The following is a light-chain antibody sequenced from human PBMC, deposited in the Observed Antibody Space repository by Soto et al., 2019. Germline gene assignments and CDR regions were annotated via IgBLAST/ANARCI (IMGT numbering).Light chain of an antibody. Sequence: TLSASVGDRVTITCRASQSIRSWLAWYQQKPGKAPRLLIYDASNLQSGVPSRFSGRGSGTEFTLTISSLQPDDFATYYCQQYDSYSWTFGQGTKVDIK. J-gene: IGKJ1*01. V-gene: IGKV1-5*01. CDR3: QQYDSYSWT. CDR1: QSIRSW. CDR2: DAS.